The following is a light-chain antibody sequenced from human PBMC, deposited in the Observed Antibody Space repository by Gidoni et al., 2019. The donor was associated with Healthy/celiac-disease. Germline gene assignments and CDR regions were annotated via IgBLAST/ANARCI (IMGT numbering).Light chain of an antibody. Sequence: QSALTQPRSMSGSPGQSVTISCTGTSSDVGGYNYVPWYQQLPGKAPKLMIYDVSKRPSGVPDRFSGSKSGNTASLTISGLQAEDEADYYCCSYAGSYTYVFGTGTKVTVL. CDR2: DVS. V-gene: IGLV2-11*01. CDR3: CSYAGSYTYV. CDR1: SSDVGGYNY. J-gene: IGLJ1*01.